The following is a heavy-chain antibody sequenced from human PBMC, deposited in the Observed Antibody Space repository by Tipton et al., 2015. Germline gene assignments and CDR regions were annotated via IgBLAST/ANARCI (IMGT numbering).Heavy chain of an antibody. CDR3: AREAGFCTDGVCAFDI. Sequence: SLRLSCAASGFSFNDYYMNWIRQAPGKGLEWISYISSSGSTIYYAGSVKGRFTISRENAKNSFYLQMNSLRAGDTAVYYCAREAGFCTDGVCAFDIWGQGTMVTVSS. V-gene: IGHV3-11*04. CDR2: ISSSGSTI. CDR1: GFSFNDYY. J-gene: IGHJ3*02. D-gene: IGHD2-8*01.